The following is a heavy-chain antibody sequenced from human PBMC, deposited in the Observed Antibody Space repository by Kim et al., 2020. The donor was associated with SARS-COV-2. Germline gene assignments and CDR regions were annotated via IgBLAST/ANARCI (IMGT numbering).Heavy chain of an antibody. J-gene: IGHJ6*02. CDR2: ISYDGSNK. D-gene: IGHD3-3*01. CDR1: GFTFSSYA. V-gene: IGHV3-30-3*01. CDR3: ARGGITIFGVVTPGYYGMDV. Sequence: GGSLRLSCAASGFTFSSYAMHWVRQAPGKGLEWVALISYDGSNKYYADSVKGRFTISRDNSKNTRYLQMNSLRAEDTAVYYCARGGITIFGVVTPGYYGMDVWGQGTTVTVSS.